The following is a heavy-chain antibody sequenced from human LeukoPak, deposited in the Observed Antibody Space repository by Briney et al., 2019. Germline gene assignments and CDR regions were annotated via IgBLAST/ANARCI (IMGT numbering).Heavy chain of an antibody. CDR3: AKDPKLYYYDSSGYYPPLAG. CDR2: ISGSGGST. CDR1: GFTFSNYA. Sequence: GGSLRLSCAASGFTFSNYAMSWVRQAPGKGLEWVSAISGSGGSTYYADSVKGRFTISRDNSKNTLYLQMNSLRAEDTAVYYCAKDPKLYYYDSSGYYPPLAGWGQGTLVTVSS. V-gene: IGHV3-23*01. D-gene: IGHD3-22*01. J-gene: IGHJ4*02.